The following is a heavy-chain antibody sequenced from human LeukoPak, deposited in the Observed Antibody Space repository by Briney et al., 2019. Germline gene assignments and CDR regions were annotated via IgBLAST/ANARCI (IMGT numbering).Heavy chain of an antibody. J-gene: IGHJ6*03. Sequence: ASVKVSCKASGYTFTSYAMNWVRQAPGQGLEWMGWINTNTGNPTYAQGFTGRFVFSLDTSVSTAYLQISSLKAEDTAVYYCARDHCSGGSCYSWYYYYYMDVWGKGTTVTVSS. CDR3: ARDHCSGGSCYSWYYYYYMDV. D-gene: IGHD2-15*01. V-gene: IGHV7-4-1*02. CDR2: INTNTGNP. CDR1: GYTFTSYA.